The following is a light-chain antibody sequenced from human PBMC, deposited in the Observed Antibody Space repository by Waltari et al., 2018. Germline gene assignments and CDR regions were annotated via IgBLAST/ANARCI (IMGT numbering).Light chain of an antibody. CDR3: QQYGGSLPYT. J-gene: IGKJ2*01. CDR2: AAS. Sequence: EIVLTQSPGTLSLSAGERATLSCRASQSVDNTYLAWYQKKPDQAPRLLIFAASSRATGIPDRFSGGGSGTDFTLTISRLEPEDFAVYYCQQYGGSLPYTFGQGTKLEIK. CDR1: QSVDNTY. V-gene: IGKV3-20*01.